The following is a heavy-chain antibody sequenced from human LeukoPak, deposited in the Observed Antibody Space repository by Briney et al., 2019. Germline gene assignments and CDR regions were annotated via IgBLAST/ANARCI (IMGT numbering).Heavy chain of an antibody. V-gene: IGHV4-31*03. CDR3: ARVQYRRGIAALLDY. CDR1: GGSISSGGYY. J-gene: IGHJ4*02. CDR2: IYYSGST. Sequence: PSETLSLTCTVSGGSISSGGYYWSWIRQHPGKGLEWIGYIYYSGSTYYNPSLKSRVTISVDTSKNQFSLKLISVTAADTAVYYCARVQYRRGIAALLDYWGQGTLVTVSS. D-gene: IGHD6-13*01.